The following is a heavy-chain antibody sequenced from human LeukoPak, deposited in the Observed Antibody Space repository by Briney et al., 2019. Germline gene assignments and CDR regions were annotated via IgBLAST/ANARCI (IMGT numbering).Heavy chain of an antibody. CDR1: GFTFSSYA. V-gene: IGHV3-23*01. Sequence: GSLRLSCAASGFTFSSYAMSWVRQAPGKGLEWVSGISGSGGSTYYADSVKGRFTIFRDNSKNTLYLQMNSLRAEDTAVYRCANGWSPDYWGRGTLVTVSS. CDR2: ISGSGGST. J-gene: IGHJ4*02. D-gene: IGHD2-15*01. CDR3: ANGWSPDY.